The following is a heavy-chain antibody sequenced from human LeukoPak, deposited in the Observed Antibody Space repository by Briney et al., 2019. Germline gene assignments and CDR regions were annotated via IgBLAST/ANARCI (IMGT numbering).Heavy chain of an antibody. Sequence: GGSLKLSCAASGFTFSGSAMHWVRQASGKGLEWVGRIRSKANSYATTYAASVKGRFTISRDDSKNTAYLQMNSLKTEDTAVYYCTRTYGDYASFENVWGQGTTVTVPS. CDR1: GFTFSGSA. J-gene: IGHJ6*02. CDR2: IRSKANSYAT. CDR3: TRTYGDYASFENV. V-gene: IGHV3-73*01. D-gene: IGHD4-17*01.